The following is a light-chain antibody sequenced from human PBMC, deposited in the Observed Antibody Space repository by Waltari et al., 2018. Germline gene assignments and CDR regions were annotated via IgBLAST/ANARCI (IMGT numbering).Light chain of an antibody. CDR1: SSDIGAYNY. V-gene: IGLV2-14*03. Sequence: QSALTQPASVSGSPGQWITTSCTGTSSDIGAYNYVAWYQQYAGKAPKVIIYDGTKRPSGVSDRFSGSKSGNTASLTISGLQAEDEADYYCSSYTTSSTLVFGGGTKVTVL. CDR3: SSYTTSSTLV. CDR2: DGT. J-gene: IGLJ3*02.